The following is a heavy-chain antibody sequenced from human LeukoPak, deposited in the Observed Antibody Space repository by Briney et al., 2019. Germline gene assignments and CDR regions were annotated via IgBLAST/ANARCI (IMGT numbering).Heavy chain of an antibody. CDR3: ARMHGEIDY. D-gene: IGHD3-10*01. CDR1: GFTFSSYS. V-gene: IGHV3-48*01. J-gene: IGHJ4*02. CDR2: ISSSSSTI. Sequence: PGGSLRLSCVVSGFTFSSYSMNWVRQAPGKGLEWVSHISSSSSTIYYADSVKGRFTISRDNAKNSLYLQMNSLGAEDTAVYYCARMHGEIDYWGQGTLVTVSS.